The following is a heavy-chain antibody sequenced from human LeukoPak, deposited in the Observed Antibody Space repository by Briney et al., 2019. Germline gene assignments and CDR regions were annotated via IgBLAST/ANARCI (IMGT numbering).Heavy chain of an antibody. CDR3: ARDVAAAGSLGDY. CDR2: IDPNTGNP. V-gene: IGHV7-4-1*02. CDR1: GYTFTNYA. Sequence: GASVKVSCKASGYTFTNYAMNWVRQAPGQGLQWMGWIDPNTGNPTYAQGFTGRFVFSLDTSVSTTYLQISSLKAEDTAVYYCARDVAAAGSLGDYWGQGTLVTVSS. D-gene: IGHD6-13*01. J-gene: IGHJ4*02.